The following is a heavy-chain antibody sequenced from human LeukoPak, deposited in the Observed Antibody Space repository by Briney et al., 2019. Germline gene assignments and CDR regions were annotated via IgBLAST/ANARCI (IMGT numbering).Heavy chain of an antibody. Sequence: GGSLRLSCAASGFTFSTYAMSWVRQAPGKGLEWVSVIYSGGSTYYADSVKGRFTISRDNSKNTLYLQMNSLRAEDTAVYYCAREQGYYDSSGYYKIDYWGQGTLVTVSS. V-gene: IGHV3-53*01. CDR1: GFTFSTYA. CDR3: AREQGYYDSSGYYKIDY. CDR2: IYSGGST. D-gene: IGHD3-22*01. J-gene: IGHJ4*02.